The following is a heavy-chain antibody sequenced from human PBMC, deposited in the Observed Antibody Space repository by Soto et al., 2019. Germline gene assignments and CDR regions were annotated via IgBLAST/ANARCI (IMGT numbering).Heavy chain of an antibody. D-gene: IGHD6-19*01. Sequence: EVQLVESGGGLAQPGGSLRLSCAASGFTFSRYWMSWVRQAPGKGLEWVANMKQDGSEKYYVDSVKGRFTISRDNAKNSLYLQMNSLRAEDTAVYYCATSSYSSGWYAVYWGQGTLVTVSS. V-gene: IGHV3-7*01. CDR2: MKQDGSEK. CDR1: GFTFSRYW. CDR3: ATSSYSSGWYAVY. J-gene: IGHJ4*02.